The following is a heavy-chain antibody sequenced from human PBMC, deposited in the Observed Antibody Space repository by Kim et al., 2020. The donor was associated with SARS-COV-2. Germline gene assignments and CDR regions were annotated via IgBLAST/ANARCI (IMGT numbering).Heavy chain of an antibody. V-gene: IGHV1-24*01. Sequence: YAQKYQGRVTMTEDTSTETAYMELSSLRSEDTAVYYCATGVGSSGWYVPEWGQGTLVTVSS. CDR3: ATGVGSSGWYVPE. J-gene: IGHJ4*02. D-gene: IGHD6-19*01.